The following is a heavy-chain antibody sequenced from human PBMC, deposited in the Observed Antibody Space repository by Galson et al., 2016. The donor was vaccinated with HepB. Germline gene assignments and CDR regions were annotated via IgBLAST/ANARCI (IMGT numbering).Heavy chain of an antibody. D-gene: IGHD1-26*01. CDR3: ARVLGSYQSFDY. Sequence: SLRLSCAASGFTFRTYAMSWVRQAPGKGLEWVSLIRGSGCSTSYADSVKGRFTISRDNAKNTLYLQMNSLRAEDTAVYYCARVLGSYQSFDYRGQGTLVTVSS. CDR2: IRGSGCST. J-gene: IGHJ4*02. V-gene: IGHV3-23*01. CDR1: GFTFRTYA.